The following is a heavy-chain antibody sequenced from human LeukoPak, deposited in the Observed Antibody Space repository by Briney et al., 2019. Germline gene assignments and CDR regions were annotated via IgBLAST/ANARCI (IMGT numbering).Heavy chain of an antibody. CDR1: GVSISSGGSS. D-gene: IGHD3/OR15-3a*01. J-gene: IGHJ4*02. V-gene: IGHV4-30-2*01. CDR2: IYHSGST. CDR3: ARGLFDFSTASESFDY. Sequence: ASQTLSLTCAVSGVSISSGGSSWSWIRQPPGKGLEWIGFIYHSGSTYYNPSLKSRVTISIDRSKNQFSLKLRSVTAADTAVYYCARGLFDFSTASESFDYWGQGTLVTVSS.